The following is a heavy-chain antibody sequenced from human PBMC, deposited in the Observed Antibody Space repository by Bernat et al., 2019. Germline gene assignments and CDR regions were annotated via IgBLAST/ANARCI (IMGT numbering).Heavy chain of an antibody. J-gene: IGHJ4*02. CDR1: GGSISSYY. V-gene: IGHV4-59*08. Sequence: QVQLQESGPGLVKPSETLSLTCTVSGGSISSYYWSWIRQPPGKGLEWIGYIYYSGSTNYNPSLKSRVTISVDTSKNQFSLKLSSVTAADTAVYYCARGGYYDCWSGYYKYYFDYWGQGTLVTVSS. CDR2: IYYSGST. D-gene: IGHD3-3*01. CDR3: ARGGYYDCWSGYYKYYFDY.